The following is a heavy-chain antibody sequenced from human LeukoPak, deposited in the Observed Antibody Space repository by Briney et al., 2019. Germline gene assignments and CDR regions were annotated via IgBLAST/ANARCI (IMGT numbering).Heavy chain of an antibody. D-gene: IGHD3-10*01. V-gene: IGHV5-51*01. Sequence: PVESLQISCKGSGYSFTSYWIGWVRQMPGKGLEWMGIIYPGNSDTRYNPSFQGQVTISADKSISTAYLQWSSLKASDTAMYYCARRLPSLVPGNFDYWGQGTLVTVSS. CDR1: GYSFTSYW. J-gene: IGHJ4*02. CDR2: IYPGNSDT. CDR3: ARRLPSLVPGNFDY.